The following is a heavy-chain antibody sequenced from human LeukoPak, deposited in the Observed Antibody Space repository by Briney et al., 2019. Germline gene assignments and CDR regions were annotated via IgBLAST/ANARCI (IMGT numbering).Heavy chain of an antibody. V-gene: IGHV1-69*13. CDR3: ARDGYGGNSGFYY. CDR1: GGTFSSYA. Sequence: ASVKVSSKASGGTFSSYAISWVRQAPGQGLEWMGGIIPIFGTANYAQKFQGRVTITADESTSTAYMELSSLRSEDTAVYYCARDGYGGNSGFYYWGQGTLVTVSS. CDR2: IIPIFGTA. D-gene: IGHD4-23*01. J-gene: IGHJ4*02.